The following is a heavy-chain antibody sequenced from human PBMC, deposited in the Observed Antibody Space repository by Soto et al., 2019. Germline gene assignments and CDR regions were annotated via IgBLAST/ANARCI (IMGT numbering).Heavy chain of an antibody. J-gene: IGHJ2*01. D-gene: IGHD2-15*01. Sequence: EVQLVESGGGLVQPGRPLRLSCAASGFTFDDYAMHWVRQAPGKGLEWVSGISWNSGSIGYADSVKGRFTISRDNAKNSLYLQMNSLRAEDTALYYCAKDKTATPGYFDLWGRGTLVTVSS. V-gene: IGHV3-9*01. CDR1: GFTFDDYA. CDR3: AKDKTATPGYFDL. CDR2: ISWNSGSI.